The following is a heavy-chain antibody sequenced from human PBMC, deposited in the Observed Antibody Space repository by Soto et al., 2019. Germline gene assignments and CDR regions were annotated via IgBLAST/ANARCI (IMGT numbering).Heavy chain of an antibody. Sequence: GESLKISCKGSGYSFTSYWISWVRQMPGKGLEWMGRIDPSDSYTNYSPSFQGHVTISADKSISTAYLQWSSLKASDTAMYYCARLPAGAAAGTVLYYYGMDVWGQGTTVTVSS. CDR1: GYSFTSYW. V-gene: IGHV5-10-1*01. CDR3: ARLPAGAAAGTVLYYYGMDV. J-gene: IGHJ6*02. D-gene: IGHD6-13*01. CDR2: IDPSDSYT.